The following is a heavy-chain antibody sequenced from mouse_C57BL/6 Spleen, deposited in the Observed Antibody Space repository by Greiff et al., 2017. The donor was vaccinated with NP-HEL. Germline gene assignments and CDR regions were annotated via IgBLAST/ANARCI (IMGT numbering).Heavy chain of an antibody. V-gene: IGHV10-1*01. J-gene: IGHJ3*01. CDR3: VRHDADWFAY. CDR2: IRSKSNNYAT. D-gene: IGHD2-3*01. CDR1: GFSFNTYA. Sequence: EVKLMESGGGLVQPKGSLKLSCAASGFSFNTYAMNWVRQAPGKGLEWVARIRSKSNNYATYYADSVKDRFTISRDDSESMLYLQMNNLKTEDTAMYYCVRHDADWFAYWGQGTLVTVSA.